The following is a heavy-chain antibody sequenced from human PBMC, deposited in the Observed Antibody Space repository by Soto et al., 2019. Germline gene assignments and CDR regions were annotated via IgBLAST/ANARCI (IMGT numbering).Heavy chain of an antibody. V-gene: IGHV1-69*12. CDR2: IIPIFGTA. Sequence: QVQLVQSGAEVKKPGSSVKVSCKASGGTFSSYAISWVRQAPGQGLEWMGGIIPIFGTANYAQKFQGRVTITADEXXCAAYMELGRLRCEDTAVYCPPRNLPAVYYYGMDVWGKGTTVTVSS. CDR1: GGTFSSYA. D-gene: IGHD6-19*01. CDR3: PRNLPAVYYYGMDV. J-gene: IGHJ6*04.